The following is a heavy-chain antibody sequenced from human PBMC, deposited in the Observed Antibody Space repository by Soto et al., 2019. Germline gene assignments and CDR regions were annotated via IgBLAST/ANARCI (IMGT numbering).Heavy chain of an antibody. J-gene: IGHJ6*02. CDR3: ARGVMVVAATPSYYYGMDV. CDR2: MNPNSGNT. D-gene: IGHD2-15*01. V-gene: IGHV1-8*01. Sequence: ASVKVSCKASGYTFTSYDINWVRQATGQGLEWMGWMNPNSGNTGYAQKFQSRVTMTRNTSISTAYMELSSLRSEDTAVYYCARGVMVVAATPSYYYGMDVWGQGTTVTVSS. CDR1: GYTFTSYD.